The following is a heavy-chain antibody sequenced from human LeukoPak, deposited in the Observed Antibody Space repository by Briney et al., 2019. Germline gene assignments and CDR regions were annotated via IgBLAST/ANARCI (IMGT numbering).Heavy chain of an antibody. D-gene: IGHD6-6*01. CDR1: GYTFTNYW. V-gene: IGHV5-51*01. J-gene: IGHJ4*02. Sequence: GESLKISCKGSGYTFTNYWIGWVRQMPGKGLEWMGIIYPRDSDIRYSPSFQGQVTISADKSINTAYLQWSSLKASDTAMYYCARRSTSSSGGDSWGQGTLVTVSS. CDR3: ARRSTSSSGGDS. CDR2: IYPRDSDI.